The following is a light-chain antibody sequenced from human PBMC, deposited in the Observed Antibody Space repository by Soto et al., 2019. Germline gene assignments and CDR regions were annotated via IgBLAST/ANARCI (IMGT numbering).Light chain of an antibody. CDR2: GNN. CDR1: SSNIGAGYD. V-gene: IGLV1-40*01. J-gene: IGLJ3*02. Sequence: QSVLTQPPSVSGAPGQTITISCTGSSSNIGAGYDVHWYQQLPGRAPKLLIYGNNNRPSGVPDRFSGSKSGTSVSLAITGLRGEDEADYHCQSYDSSLSAWVFGGGSQLTVL. CDR3: QSYDSSLSAWV.